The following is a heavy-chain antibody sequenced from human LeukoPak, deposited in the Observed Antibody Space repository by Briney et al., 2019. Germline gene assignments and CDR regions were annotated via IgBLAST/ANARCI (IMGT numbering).Heavy chain of an antibody. J-gene: IGHJ6*03. V-gene: IGHV3-64*01. D-gene: IGHD1-26*01. CDR1: GFTFSSYA. Sequence: PGGSLRLSCAASGFTFSSYAMHWVRQAPGKGLEYVSAISSNGGSTYYANSVKGRFTISRDNSKNTLYLQMGSLRAEDMAVYYCARVHSGGSYYYYYYMDVWGKGTTVTVSS. CDR3: ARVHSGGSYYYYYYMDV. CDR2: ISSNGGST.